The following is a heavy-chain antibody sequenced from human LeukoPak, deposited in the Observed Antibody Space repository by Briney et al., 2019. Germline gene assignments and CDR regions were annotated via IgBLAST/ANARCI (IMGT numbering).Heavy chain of an antibody. J-gene: IGHJ6*02. Sequence: SETLSLTCSVSGGSIGSYHWSWIRQPPGKGLECIGHVHYTWNTKYNPSLTGRVSISLDRSKNQFSLSLSSLTAADTAVYYCARVASKGGMDVWGQGTTVIVSS. V-gene: IGHV4-59*01. CDR1: GGSIGSYH. CDR2: VHYTWNT. CDR3: ARVASKGGMDV.